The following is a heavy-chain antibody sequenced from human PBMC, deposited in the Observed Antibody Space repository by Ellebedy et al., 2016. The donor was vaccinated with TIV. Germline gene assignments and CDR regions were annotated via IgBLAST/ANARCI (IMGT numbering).Heavy chain of an antibody. CDR2: ISGGGETT. CDR3: AKGRKLIRSSSLDY. J-gene: IGHJ4*02. V-gene: IGHV3-23*01. Sequence: PGGSLRLSCAASGFTFSSYAMNWIRQAPGKGLEWVSVISGGGETTSYADSVKGRFTISRDNSKNMRFRQMNSLRAEDTALYYCAKGRKLIRSSSLDYWGQGTLVTVPS. D-gene: IGHD3-22*01. CDR1: GFTFSSYA.